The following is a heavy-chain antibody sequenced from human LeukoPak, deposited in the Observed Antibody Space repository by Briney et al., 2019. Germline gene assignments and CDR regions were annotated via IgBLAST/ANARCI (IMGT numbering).Heavy chain of an antibody. Sequence: ASVKVSCKVSGYSLTELSMHWVRQTLGKGLEWMGAFDPGDAETIYAQKFQGRVTITADKSTSTAYMELSSLRSEDTAVYYCARVTRAVAGHYFDYWGQGTLVTVSS. CDR1: GYSLTELS. D-gene: IGHD6-19*01. J-gene: IGHJ4*02. CDR3: ARVTRAVAGHYFDY. V-gene: IGHV1-24*01. CDR2: FDPGDAET.